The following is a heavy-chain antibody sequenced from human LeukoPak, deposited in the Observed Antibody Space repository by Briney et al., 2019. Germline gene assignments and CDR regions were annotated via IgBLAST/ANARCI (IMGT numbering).Heavy chain of an antibody. CDR1: GDSINNNVYY. CDR3: ARGPYSYDSSGAFDI. J-gene: IGHJ3*02. Sequence: SETLSLTCTVSGDSINNNVYYWGWIRQPPGKGLEWIAIISYSGTTYYNPSLKSRVTISVDTSKNQFSLKLSSVTAADTAVYFCARGPYSYDSSGAFDIWGQGTMVTVSS. D-gene: IGHD3-22*01. V-gene: IGHV4-39*07. CDR2: ISYSGTT.